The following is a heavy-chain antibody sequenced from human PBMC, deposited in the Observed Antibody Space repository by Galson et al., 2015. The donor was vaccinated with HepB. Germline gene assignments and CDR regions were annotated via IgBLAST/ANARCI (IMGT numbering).Heavy chain of an antibody. CDR1: GFTFSSYA. CDR2: ISGSGGST. J-gene: IGHJ5*02. Sequence: SLRLSCAASGFTFSSYAMSWVRQAPGKGLEWVSAISGSGGSTYYADSVKGRFTISRDNSKNTLYLQMNSLRAEGTAVYYCAKGGFALPLNNWFDPWGQGTLVTVSS. V-gene: IGHV3-23*01. CDR3: AKGGFALPLNNWFDP.